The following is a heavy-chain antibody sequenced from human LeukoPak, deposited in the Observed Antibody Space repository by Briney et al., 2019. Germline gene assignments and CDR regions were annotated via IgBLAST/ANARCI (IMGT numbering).Heavy chain of an antibody. CDR2: SIPMFGTT. J-gene: IGHJ4*02. D-gene: IGHD5-18*01. CDR3: AREGINGYSHFDS. Sequence: ASVKVSCKACGGTFRGYGIYWVRQAPGQGLECMGGSIPMFGTTNYAQKFQGRVTITTDDSTSTACMELSSLASEDTAMYYCAREGINGYSHFDSWGQGTLVTVSS. CDR1: GGTFRGYG. V-gene: IGHV1-69*05.